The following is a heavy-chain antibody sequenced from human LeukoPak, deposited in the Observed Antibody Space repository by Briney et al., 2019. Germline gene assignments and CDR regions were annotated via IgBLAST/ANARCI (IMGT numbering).Heavy chain of an antibody. J-gene: IGHJ5*02. CDR1: GGSISSGSYY. Sequence: SETLSLTCTVSGGSISSGSYYWSWIRQPAGKGLEWIGRIYTSGSTNYNPSLKSRVTISVDTSKNQFSLKLSSVTAADTAVYYCARNKFLEWLLPFDPWGQGTLVTVSS. CDR2: IYTSGST. CDR3: ARNKFLEWLLPFDP. D-gene: IGHD3-3*01. V-gene: IGHV4-61*02.